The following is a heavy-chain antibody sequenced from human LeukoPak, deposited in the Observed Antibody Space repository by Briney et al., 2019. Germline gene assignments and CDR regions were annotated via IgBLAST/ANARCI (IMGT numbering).Heavy chain of an antibody. CDR1: GFTFSSYA. CDR3: AKVSLEWLLFD. J-gene: IGHJ4*02. Sequence: GGSLRLSCAASGFTFSSYAMSWVRQAPGKGLEWVSAISGSGDSTYYADSVKGRFTISRDNSKNTLYLQMNSLRAEDTAVYYCAKVSLEWLLFDWGQGTLVTVSS. CDR2: ISGSGDST. V-gene: IGHV3-23*01. D-gene: IGHD3-3*01.